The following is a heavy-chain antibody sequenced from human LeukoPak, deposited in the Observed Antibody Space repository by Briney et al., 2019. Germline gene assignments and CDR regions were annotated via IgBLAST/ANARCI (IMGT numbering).Heavy chain of an antibody. CDR3: ARQGLSRYNWFDP. CDR2: IYYSGST. D-gene: IGHD3-16*02. J-gene: IGHJ5*02. Sequence: SETLSLTCTVSGGSISSSSYYWGWIRQPPGKGLEWIGSIYYSGSTYYNPTLKSRVTISVDTSKNQFSLKLSSVTAADTAVYYCARQGLSRYNWFDPWGQGTLVTVSS. V-gene: IGHV4-39*01. CDR1: GGSISSSSYY.